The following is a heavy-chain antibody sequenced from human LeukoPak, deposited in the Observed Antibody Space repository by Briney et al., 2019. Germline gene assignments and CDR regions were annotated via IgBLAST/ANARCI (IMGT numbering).Heavy chain of an antibody. CDR2: IYYIGNT. Sequence: SETLSLTCTVSGGSISSSSYYWGWIRQPPGKGLEWIGTIYYIGNTYYNPSLKSRVIISRDTSKNQFSLKLSSVTAADTAVYYCARTPYDYVWGSYRHMGYMDVWGKGTTVTISS. CDR1: GGSISSSSYY. V-gene: IGHV4-39*07. J-gene: IGHJ6*03. D-gene: IGHD3-16*02. CDR3: ARTPYDYVWGSYRHMGYMDV.